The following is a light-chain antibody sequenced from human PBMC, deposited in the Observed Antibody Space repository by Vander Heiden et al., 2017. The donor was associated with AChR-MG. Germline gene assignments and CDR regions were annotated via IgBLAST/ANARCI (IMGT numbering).Light chain of an antibody. CDR2: DAS. Sequence: EIVSTQSPATLSLSPGETATLSCRASQSVSSCLAWYQQKPGQAPRLLIYDASNRATGIPARCSGSGCGTDFTLTISSLEPEDFAVYYYQQRSDWPLTFGGGTKVEIK. J-gene: IGKJ4*01. CDR1: QSVSSC. V-gene: IGKV3-11*01. CDR3: QQRSDWPLT.